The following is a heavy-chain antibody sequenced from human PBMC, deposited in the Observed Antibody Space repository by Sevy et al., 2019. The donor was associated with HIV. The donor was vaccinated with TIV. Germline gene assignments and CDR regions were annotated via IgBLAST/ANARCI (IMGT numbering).Heavy chain of an antibody. V-gene: IGHV4-59*01. CDR2: VSHSGFT. CDR1: GGSMSSFY. J-gene: IGHJ4*02. D-gene: IGHD1-26*01. Sequence: SETLSLICTFSGGSMSSFYWNWIRQSPGKGLEWIGYVSHSGFTNYNPSLESRVTISVDTSKSQCSLKLKSVTAADTAVYYCARDSGAYIPLFDSWGLGTLVTVSS. CDR3: ARDSGAYIPLFDS.